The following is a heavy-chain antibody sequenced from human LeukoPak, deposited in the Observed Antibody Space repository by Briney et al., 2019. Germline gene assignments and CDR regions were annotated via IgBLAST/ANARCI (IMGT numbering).Heavy chain of an antibody. CDR1: GFIFGDFA. Sequence: GGSLRLSCTASGFIFGDFAMSWVRQAPGKGLEWVGFIRSKAYGGTTEYAASVKGRFTISRDDSKRIAYLQMNSLKTEDTAVYFCTRERWFGKGGYFDYWGQGTLVTVSS. CDR2: IRSKAYGGTT. V-gene: IGHV3-49*04. CDR3: TRERWFGKGGYFDY. J-gene: IGHJ4*02. D-gene: IGHD3-10*01.